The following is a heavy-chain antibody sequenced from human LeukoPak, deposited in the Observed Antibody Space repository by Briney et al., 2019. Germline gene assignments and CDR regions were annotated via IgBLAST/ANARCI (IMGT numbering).Heavy chain of an antibody. J-gene: IGHJ6*03. V-gene: IGHV4-59*01. Sequence: PSETLSLPCTVSGGSISSYYWSWIRQPPGKGLEWIGYIYYSGSTNYNPSLKSRVTISVDTSKNQFSLKLSSVTAADTAVYYCARSKAVAVPYYYYYMDVWGKGTTVTVSS. CDR1: GGSISSYY. CDR3: ARSKAVAVPYYYYYMDV. D-gene: IGHD6-19*01. CDR2: IYYSGST.